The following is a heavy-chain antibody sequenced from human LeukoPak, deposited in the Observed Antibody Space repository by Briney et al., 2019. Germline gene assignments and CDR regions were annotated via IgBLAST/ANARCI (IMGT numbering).Heavy chain of an antibody. J-gene: IGHJ4*02. CDR2: INPSGGST. D-gene: IGHD6-19*01. CDR1: RYTFNNHY. V-gene: IGHV1-46*02. CDR3: ARQGTYSSAIGMGY. Sequence: VASVKVSCKASRYTFNNHYMYWVRRAPGQGLEWMGVINPSGGSTSYAQKFQGRVTMTRDTSTRTVYMEVNSLRSEDTAVYYCARQGTYSSAIGMGYWGQGTLVTVSS.